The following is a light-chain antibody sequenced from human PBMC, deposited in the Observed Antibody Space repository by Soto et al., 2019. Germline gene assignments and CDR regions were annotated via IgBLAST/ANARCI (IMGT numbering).Light chain of an antibody. CDR1: QSVSNSY. CDR3: QQYGSSPPYT. V-gene: IGKV3-20*01. CDR2: GAS. Sequence: EIVLTQSPGTLSLSPGERATLSCRASQSVSNSYLAWYQQKPGQAPRLLIYGASSRATGIPDRFSGSGSGTDFTLTISRLEPEDFAVYYCQQYGSSPPYTLGQGTKLEIK. J-gene: IGKJ2*01.